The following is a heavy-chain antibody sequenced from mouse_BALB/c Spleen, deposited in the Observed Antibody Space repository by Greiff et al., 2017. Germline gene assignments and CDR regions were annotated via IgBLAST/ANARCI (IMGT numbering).Heavy chain of an antibody. Sequence: VQLQQSGAELMKPGASVKISCKATGYTFSSYWIEWVKQRPGHGLEWIGEILPGSGSTNYNEKFKGKATFTADTSSNTAYMQLSSLTSEDSAVYYCARADYGNYGAYWGQGTLVTVSA. D-gene: IGHD2-1*01. J-gene: IGHJ3*01. CDR1: GYTFSSYW. CDR2: ILPGSGST. CDR3: ARADYGNYGAY. V-gene: IGHV1-9*01.